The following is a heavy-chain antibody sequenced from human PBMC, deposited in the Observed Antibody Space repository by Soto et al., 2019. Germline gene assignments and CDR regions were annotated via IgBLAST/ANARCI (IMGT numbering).Heavy chain of an antibody. Sequence: QVQLQESGPGLVKPSQTLSLTCTVSGGSISSGDYYWSWIRQPPGKGLEWIGYIYYSGSTYYNPSLKSRIIISVDTSKNQFSLKLSSVTAADTAVYYCARTSFGYRSGGIDYWGQGTLVTVSS. D-gene: IGHD6-19*01. CDR1: GGSISSGDYY. CDR2: IYYSGST. J-gene: IGHJ4*02. CDR3: ARTSFGYRSGGIDY. V-gene: IGHV4-30-4*01.